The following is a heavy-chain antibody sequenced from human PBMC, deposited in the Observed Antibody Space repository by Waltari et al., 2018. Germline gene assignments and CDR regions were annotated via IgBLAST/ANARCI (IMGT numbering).Heavy chain of an antibody. CDR2: IYYSGST. J-gene: IGHJ6*02. D-gene: IGHD1-1*01. CDR1: GGSISSSY. CDR3: ARDITTGSGDGMDV. Sequence: QVQLQESGPGLVQPSETLSLTCPVSGGSISSSYWSWIRQPPGKGLEWIGYIYYSGSTNYNPSLKSRVTISVDTSKNQFSLKLSSVTAADTAVYYCARDITTGSGDGMDVWGQGTTVTVSS. V-gene: IGHV4-59*01.